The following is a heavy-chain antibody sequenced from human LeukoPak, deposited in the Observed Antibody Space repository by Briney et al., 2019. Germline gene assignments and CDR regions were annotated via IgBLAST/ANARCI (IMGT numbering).Heavy chain of an antibody. CDR2: IYTSVST. CDR3: AGGLSSSYFDY. D-gene: IGHD3-16*02. J-gene: IGHJ4*02. Sequence: SETLSLTCTVSGGSISSYYWSWIRQPAGKGLEWIGRIYTSVSTNYNPSLKSRVTISVDKSKNQFSLKLSSVTAADTAVYYCAGGLSSSYFDYWGQGTLVTVSS. CDR1: GGSISSYY. V-gene: IGHV4-4*07.